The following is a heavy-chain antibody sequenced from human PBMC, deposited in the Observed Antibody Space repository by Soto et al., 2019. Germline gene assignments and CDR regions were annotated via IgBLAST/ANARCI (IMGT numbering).Heavy chain of an antibody. CDR2: IYPGGVNI. V-gene: IGHV1-46*01. D-gene: IGHD2-21*02. J-gene: IGHJ1*01. CDR1: GYRFTSHY. Sequence: SVKVSCKAIGYRFTSHYIHWVRQAPGQGLEWMGTIYPGGVNIAYAQKFKGRVTMTADESTSTAYMELSSLRSEDTAVYYCAGAYCGGDCPAGYFQHWGQGTLVTVSS. CDR3: AGAYCGGDCPAGYFQH.